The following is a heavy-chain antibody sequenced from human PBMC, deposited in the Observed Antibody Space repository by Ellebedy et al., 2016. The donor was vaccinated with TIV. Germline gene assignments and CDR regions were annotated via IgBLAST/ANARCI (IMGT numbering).Heavy chain of an antibody. CDR2: IRGSGRDT. D-gene: IGHD2-2*01. J-gene: IGHJ1*01. CDR1: GFSFASYV. Sequence: EGSLRLSCAASGFSFASYVMTWVRQAPGKGLEWVSSIRGSGRDTYYADSVKGRFTISRDNSKNTLYLQMNGLRAEDTAIYYCARPVDSASYYGQDFWGQGTLVSVSS. CDR3: ARPVDSASYYGQDF. V-gene: IGHV3-23*01.